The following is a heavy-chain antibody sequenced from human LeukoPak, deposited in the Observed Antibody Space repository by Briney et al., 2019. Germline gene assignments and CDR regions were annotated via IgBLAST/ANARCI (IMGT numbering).Heavy chain of an antibody. CDR3: ARDGTGQVAFDY. J-gene: IGHJ4*02. Sequence: SVKVSCKASGGTFSSYAISWVRQAPGQELEWMGGIIPIFGTANYAQKFQGRVTITADESTSTAYMELSSLRSEDTAVYYCARDGTGQVAFDYWGQGTLVTVSS. CDR1: GGTFSSYA. V-gene: IGHV1-69*01. CDR2: IIPIFGTA. D-gene: IGHD1-1*01.